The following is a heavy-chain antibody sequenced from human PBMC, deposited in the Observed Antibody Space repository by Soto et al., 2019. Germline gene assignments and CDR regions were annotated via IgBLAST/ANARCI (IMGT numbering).Heavy chain of an antibody. Sequence: QVQLVQSGAEVKKPGSSVKVSCKASGGTFSSNSINWVRQTPGQGLEWMGGITSIFGTAYYAQKFQGRVTITADESTSTVYMEVSSLTSEDTAVYYWARKAAAGSSYFDYWGQGTLVTVSS. V-gene: IGHV1-69*01. D-gene: IGHD6-13*01. CDR1: GGTFSSNS. J-gene: IGHJ4*02. CDR3: ARKAAAGSSYFDY. CDR2: ITSIFGTA.